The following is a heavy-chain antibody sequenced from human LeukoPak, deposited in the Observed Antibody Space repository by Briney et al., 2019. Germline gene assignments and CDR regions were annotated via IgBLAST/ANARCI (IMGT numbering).Heavy chain of an antibody. V-gene: IGHV1-2*02. D-gene: IGHD3-22*01. CDR1: GYPFIGNY. Sequence: GASVKVSCKASGYPFIGNYIHWVRQAPGQGLEWMGWINPNSGGTQYSQKFQGRVTLTRDTSITTGYMELSGLTSDDTAVYYCASLSYYDLSGYFYWGLGTLVTVSS. J-gene: IGHJ4*02. CDR3: ASLSYYDLSGYFY. CDR2: INPNSGGT.